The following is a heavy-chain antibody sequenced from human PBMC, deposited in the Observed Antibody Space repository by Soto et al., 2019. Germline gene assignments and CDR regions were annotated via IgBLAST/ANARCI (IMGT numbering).Heavy chain of an antibody. CDR1: TFNFTSYS. V-gene: IGHV3-21*01. CDR3: ARVNSATGSMHFDH. J-gene: IGHJ4*02. Sequence: TGGSLRLSCAGSTFNFTSYSLNWVRQAPGKGLEWVSSISATSTYIFYADSVKGRFTISRDNAKNSVSLQMNSLRAEDTALYYCARVNSATGSMHFDHWGQGTLVTVSS. D-gene: IGHD3-9*01. CDR2: ISATSTYI.